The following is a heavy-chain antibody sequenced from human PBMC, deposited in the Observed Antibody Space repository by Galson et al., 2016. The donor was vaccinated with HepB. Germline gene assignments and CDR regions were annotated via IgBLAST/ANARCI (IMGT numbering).Heavy chain of an antibody. CDR3: GRDHSVVLTTAYNWFDP. CDR1: GFAFGSHW. J-gene: IGHJ5*02. D-gene: IGHD4-23*01. CDR2: INSDGTIS. V-gene: IGHV3-74*01. Sequence: SLRLSCAASGFAFGSHWMHWVRQVPGKGLVWVSRINSDGTISNYADSVKGRFTISRDNAKNTLYLKMNSLRVEDTAVYYFGRDHSVVLTTAYNWFDPWGQGTLVTVSS.